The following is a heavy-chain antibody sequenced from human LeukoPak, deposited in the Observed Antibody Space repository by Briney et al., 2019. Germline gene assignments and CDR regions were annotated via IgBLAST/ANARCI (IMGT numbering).Heavy chain of an antibody. CDR1: GGSISSYY. D-gene: IGHD5-18*01. CDR2: IYYSGST. J-gene: IGHJ4*02. V-gene: IGHV4-59*08. Sequence: SETLSLTCTVSGGSISSYYWSWIRQPPGKGLEWIGYIYYSGSTNYNPSLKTRVTISVDTSKNQFSLKLSSVTAADTAVYYCAIRGGYSYGPFDYWGQGTLVAVSS. CDR3: AIRGGYSYGPFDY.